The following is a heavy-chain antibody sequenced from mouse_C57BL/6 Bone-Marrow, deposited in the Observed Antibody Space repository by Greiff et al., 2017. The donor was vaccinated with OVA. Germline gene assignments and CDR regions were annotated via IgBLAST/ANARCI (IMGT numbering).Heavy chain of an antibody. J-gene: IGHJ3*01. CDR2: ISDGGSYT. D-gene: IGHD1-1*02. Sequence: EVKLVESGGGLVKPGGSLKLSCAASGFTFSSYAMSWVRQTPEKRLEWVATISDGGSYTYYPDNVKGRFTISRDNAKNNLYLQMSHLKSEDTAMYYCARDWWTWFAYWGQGTLVTVSA. V-gene: IGHV5-4*01. CDR1: GFTFSSYA. CDR3: ARDWWTWFAY.